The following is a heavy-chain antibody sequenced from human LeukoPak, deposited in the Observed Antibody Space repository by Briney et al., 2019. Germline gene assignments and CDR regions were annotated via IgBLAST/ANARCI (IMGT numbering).Heavy chain of an antibody. J-gene: IGHJ4*02. CDR2: INPNSGGT. D-gene: IGHD2-15*01. V-gene: IGHV1-2*02. Sequence: ASVKVSCKASGYTFTGYYMHWVRQAPGQGLEWMGWINPNSGGTNYAQKFKGRVTMTRDTSISTAYMELSRLRSDDTAVYYCARDSLGYCSGGSCSNFDYWGQGNLVTVSS. CDR1: GYTFTGYY. CDR3: ARDSLGYCSGGSCSNFDY.